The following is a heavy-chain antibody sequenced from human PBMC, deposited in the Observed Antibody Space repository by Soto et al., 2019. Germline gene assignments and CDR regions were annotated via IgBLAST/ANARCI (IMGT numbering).Heavy chain of an antibody. CDR2: INPNSGGT. CDR1: GYTFTGYY. Sequence: VASVLVSCKASGYTFTGYYMHWVRQAPGQGLEWMGWINPNSGGTNYAQKFQGRVTMTRDKSISTAYMELSRLRSDDTAMYYCARAGGYCSGGSCYSHYYYGMDVWGQGTTVTVSS. CDR3: ARAGGYCSGGSCYSHYYYGMDV. J-gene: IGHJ6*02. V-gene: IGHV1-2*02. D-gene: IGHD2-15*01.